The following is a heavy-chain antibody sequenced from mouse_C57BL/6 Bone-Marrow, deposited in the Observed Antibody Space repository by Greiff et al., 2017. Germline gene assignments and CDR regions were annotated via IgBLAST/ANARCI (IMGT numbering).Heavy chain of an antibody. Sequence: VKLQESGAELARPGASVKLSCKASGYTFTSYGISWVKQRTGQGLEWIGEIYPRSGNTYYNEKFKGKATLTADKSSSTAYMELRSLTSEDSAVYFCAREGDSSGYCWGQGTTLTVSS. J-gene: IGHJ2*01. CDR1: GYTFTSYG. V-gene: IGHV1-81*01. CDR3: AREGDSSGYC. CDR2: IYPRSGNT. D-gene: IGHD3-2*02.